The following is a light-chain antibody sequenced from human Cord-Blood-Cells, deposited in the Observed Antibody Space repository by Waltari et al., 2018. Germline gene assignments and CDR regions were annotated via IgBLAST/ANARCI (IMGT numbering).Light chain of an antibody. Sequence: EIVMTQSPATLSVSTGERATLSCRASQSVSSNLAWYQQKPGQAPRLLIHGASTRATGIPAMFSGSGSGTEFTLTISSLQSEDFAVYYCQQYNNWPPITFGQGTRLEIK. CDR3: QQYNNWPPIT. CDR1: QSVSSN. J-gene: IGKJ5*01. V-gene: IGKV3D-15*01. CDR2: GAS.